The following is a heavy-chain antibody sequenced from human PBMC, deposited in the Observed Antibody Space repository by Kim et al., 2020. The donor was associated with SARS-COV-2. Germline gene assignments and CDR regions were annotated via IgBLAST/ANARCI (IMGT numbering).Heavy chain of an antibody. CDR3: ANDRLYYDFCSGYLVSGPSTARRWMDV. Sequence: GGSLRLSCAVSGFTFSSYGMHWVRQPPGKGLEWVAVISYNGSNKYYADSVKGRFTISRDNSKKTLYLQMNSLRAEDTAVYYCANDRLYYDFCSGYLVSGPSTARRWMDVWGQGTPVTVSS. J-gene: IGHJ6*02. CDR2: ISYNGSNK. CDR1: GFTFSSYG. D-gene: IGHD3-3*01. V-gene: IGHV3-30*18.